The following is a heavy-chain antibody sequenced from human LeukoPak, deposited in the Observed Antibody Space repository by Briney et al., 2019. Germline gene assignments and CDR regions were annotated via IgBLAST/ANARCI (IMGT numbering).Heavy chain of an antibody. V-gene: IGHV3-7*01. Sequence: PGGSLRLSCAASGFTFSSYWMSWVRQAPGKGLEWVANIKQDGSEKYYVDSVKGRFTISRDNVKNSLYLQMNSLRAEDTAVYYCARDLSYYDFWSGYRPHPDYGMDVWGQGTTVTVSS. CDR2: IKQDGSEK. D-gene: IGHD3-3*01. CDR3: ARDLSYYDFWSGYRPHPDYGMDV. J-gene: IGHJ6*02. CDR1: GFTFSSYW.